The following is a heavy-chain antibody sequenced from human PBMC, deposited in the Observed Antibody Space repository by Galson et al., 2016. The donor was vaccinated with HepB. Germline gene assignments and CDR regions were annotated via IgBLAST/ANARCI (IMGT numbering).Heavy chain of an antibody. J-gene: IGHJ4*02. CDR1: GFSFRSYA. CDR3: AKQITSWSVLGYFDY. Sequence: SLRLSCAVSGFSFRSYAMHWVRQAPGKGLEWVTVISSDADHKYYADAVKGRFTISRDNSKNTLYLEMNSLTADDTAVYYCAKQITSWSVLGYFDYWGPGTLVTVSS. V-gene: IGHV3-30*18. CDR2: ISSDADHK. D-gene: IGHD1-14*01.